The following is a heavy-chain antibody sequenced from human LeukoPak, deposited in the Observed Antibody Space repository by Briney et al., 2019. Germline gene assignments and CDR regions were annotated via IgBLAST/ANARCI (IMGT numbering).Heavy chain of an antibody. D-gene: IGHD3-3*01. CDR2: ISSSSSTI. CDR3: ARDPSVLRFLEWPRGLDL. CDR1: GFTFSSYS. J-gene: IGHJ2*01. Sequence: GGSLRLSCAASGFTFSSYSMNWVRQAPGKGLEWVSYISSSSSTIYYADSVKGRFTISRDNAKNSLYLQMNSLRAEDTAVYYCARDPSVLRFLEWPRGLDLWGRGTLVTVSS. V-gene: IGHV3-48*01.